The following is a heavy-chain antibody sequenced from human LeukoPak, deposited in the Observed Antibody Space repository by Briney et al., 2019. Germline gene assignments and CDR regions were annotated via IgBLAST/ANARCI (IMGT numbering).Heavy chain of an antibody. CDR2: INHSGST. CDR3: ARGITPPDY. CDR1: GGSFSAYY. J-gene: IGHJ4*02. V-gene: IGHV4-34*01. Sequence: PSETLSLTCAVYGGSFSAYYWSWIRQPPGKGLEWIGEINHSGSTNYNPSLRSRVTISVDTSKNQFSLKLSSVTAADTAVYYCARGITPPDYWGQGTLVTVSS.